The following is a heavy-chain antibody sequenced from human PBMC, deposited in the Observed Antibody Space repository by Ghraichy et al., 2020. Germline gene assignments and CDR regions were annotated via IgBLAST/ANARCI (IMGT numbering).Heavy chain of an antibody. D-gene: IGHD2-8*01. CDR3: ARIPAGVCRLDY. CDR2: LNINGDHR. CDR1: GFTLSSYD. V-gene: IGHV3-23*01. J-gene: IGHJ4*02. Sequence: GSLRLSCAASGFTLSSYDMSWVRQAPGKGLEWVSGLNINGDHRYYADSVKGRFTISRDRPKNTLYLQMISLRAEDTAVYYCARIPAGVCRLDYWGLGTLVTVSS.